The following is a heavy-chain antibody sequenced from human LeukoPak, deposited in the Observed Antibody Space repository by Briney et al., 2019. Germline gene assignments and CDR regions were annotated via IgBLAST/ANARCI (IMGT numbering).Heavy chain of an antibody. J-gene: IGHJ6*02. CDR1: GFTFSSYG. V-gene: IGHV3-33*01. D-gene: IGHD3-10*01. CDR2: IWYDGSNK. CDR3: ARDVGYGSRSYYNPMGFNYCYYGMDV. Sequence: GGSLRLSCAASGFTFSSYGMHWVGQAPGKGLEGVAVIWYDGSNKYYADSVKGRFTISRDNSKNTLYLQMNSLRAEDTAFYYCARDVGYGSRSYYNPMGFNYCYYGMDVWGQGTTVTVSS.